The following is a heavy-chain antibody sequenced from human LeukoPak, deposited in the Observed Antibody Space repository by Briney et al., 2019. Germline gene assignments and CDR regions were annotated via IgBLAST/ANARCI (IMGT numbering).Heavy chain of an antibody. J-gene: IGHJ6*02. CDR2: INPNSGGT. V-gene: IGHV1-2*02. Sequence: ASVKVSCKASGYTFTGYYMHWVRQAPGQGLEWMGWINPNSGGTNYAQKFQGRVTMTRDTSISTAYMELSRLRSDDTAVYYCARDRSADLGVDGHYYYGMDVWGQGTTVTVSS. D-gene: IGHD2-2*01. CDR1: GYTFTGYY. CDR3: ARDRSADLGVDGHYYYGMDV.